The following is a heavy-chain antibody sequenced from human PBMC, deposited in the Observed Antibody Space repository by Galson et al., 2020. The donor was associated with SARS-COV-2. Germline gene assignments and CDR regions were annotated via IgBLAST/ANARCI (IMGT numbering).Heavy chain of an antibody. CDR1: GFTLSNYN. V-gene: IGHV3-48*02. J-gene: IGHJ4*02. CDR2: ISGSSDTI. D-gene: IGHD2-15*01. Sequence: GGSLRLSCVASGFTLSNYNMNWARQAPGKGLEWVSFISGSSDTIHYADSVKGRFTISRDNAKNSLYLQMNSLRDEDTALYYCFASGATPSHYWGRGTLVTVSS. CDR3: FASGATPSHY.